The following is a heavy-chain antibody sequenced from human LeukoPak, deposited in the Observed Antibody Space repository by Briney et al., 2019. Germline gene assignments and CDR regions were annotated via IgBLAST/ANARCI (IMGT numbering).Heavy chain of an antibody. D-gene: IGHD2-15*01. CDR1: GFTFSNYG. CDR3: ARVSGSSVRDQFDY. Sequence: PGGSLRLSCAASGFTFSNYGMHRVRQAPGKGLEWVAVIWYDGSNKYYADSVKGRFTISRDNYKNTLYLQMNSLRVEDTAVYYCARVSGSSVRDQFDYWGQGTLVTVSS. V-gene: IGHV3-33*01. J-gene: IGHJ4*02. CDR2: IWYDGSNK.